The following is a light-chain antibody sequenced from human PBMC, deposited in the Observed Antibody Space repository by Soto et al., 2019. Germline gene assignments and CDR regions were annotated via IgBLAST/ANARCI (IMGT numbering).Light chain of an antibody. Sequence: EIVLTQSPGTLSLSPGERATLSCRASQSINNNYLAWYQQKRGQAPRLLIYGASSRATGITDRFSGSGSGTGFTLTISRLEPEDCAVYYFQQYGGSPRTFGQGTKVEIK. J-gene: IGKJ1*01. CDR2: GAS. CDR1: QSINNNY. V-gene: IGKV3-20*01. CDR3: QQYGGSPRT.